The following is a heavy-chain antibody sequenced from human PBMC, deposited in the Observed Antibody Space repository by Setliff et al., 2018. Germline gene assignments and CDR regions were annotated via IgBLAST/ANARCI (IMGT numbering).Heavy chain of an antibody. J-gene: IGHJ6*03. CDR3: ARGPWKHSAYYYYYYMDV. D-gene: IGHD1-1*01. CDR1: GFTFSKYW. CDR2: IKGDGSII. V-gene: IGHV3-74*01. Sequence: GGSLRLSCVMSGFTFSKYWMHWVRQVPGKGPVWVAHIKGDGSIINHADSVKGRFTISRDNAKNTLYLQMNSLRAEDTAVYYCARGPWKHSAYYYYYYMDVWGKGTTVTVSS.